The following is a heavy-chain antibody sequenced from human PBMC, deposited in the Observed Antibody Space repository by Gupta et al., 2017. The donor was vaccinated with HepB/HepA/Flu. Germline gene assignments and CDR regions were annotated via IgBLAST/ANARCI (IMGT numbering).Heavy chain of an antibody. CDR1: RFPVSSSY. CDR3: ARGKGSSVFFDY. CDR2: IYSGGST. J-gene: IGHJ4*02. D-gene: IGHD2-2*01. V-gene: IGHV3-66*01. Sequence: EVQLVESGGGLVQPGGSLRLSCAASRFPVSSSYLRWVRQAPGKGLEWVSVIYSGGSTYYADSVKGRFTISRDNSKNTLYLEMNSLRAEDTAVYYCARGKGSSVFFDYWGQGTLVTVSS.